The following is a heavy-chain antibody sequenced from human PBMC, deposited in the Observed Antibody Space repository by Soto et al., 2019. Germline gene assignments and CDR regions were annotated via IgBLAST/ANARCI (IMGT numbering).Heavy chain of an antibody. CDR3: ARIGRLRWGDY. V-gene: IGHV3-48*01. CDR2: ISSSSSTI. CDR1: GFTFSSYA. J-gene: IGHJ4*02. D-gene: IGHD4-17*01. Sequence: PGGSLRLSCAASGFTFSSYAMSWVRQAPGKGLEWVSYISSSSSTIYYADSVKGRFTISRDNAKNSLYLQMNSLRAEDTAVYHSARIGRLRWGDYWGQGTLVTVSS.